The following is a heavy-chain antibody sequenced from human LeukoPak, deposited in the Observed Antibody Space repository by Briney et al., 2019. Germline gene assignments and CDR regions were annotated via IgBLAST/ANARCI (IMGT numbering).Heavy chain of an antibody. V-gene: IGHV5-51*01. CDR3: ARRYSNYESGTYFDY. D-gene: IGHD4-11*01. CDR1: GYSFTSYW. CDR2: IYPGDSDT. J-gene: IGHJ4*02. Sequence: PGESLKISCKGSGYSFTSYWIGWVRQMPGKGLEWMGIIYPGDSDTRYSPSFQGQVTISADKSISTAYLQWSSLKASDTAMYYCARRYSNYESGTYFDYWGQGTLVTVSS.